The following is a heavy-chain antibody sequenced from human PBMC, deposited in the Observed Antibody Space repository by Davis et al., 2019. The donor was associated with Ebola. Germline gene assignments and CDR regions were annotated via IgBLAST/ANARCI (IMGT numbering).Heavy chain of an antibody. Sequence: AASVKVSCKASGYTFTSYGINWVRQAPGQGLEWMGWISAYNGNTNYAQKLQGRVTMTTDTSTSTAYMELRSLRSDDTAVYYCARLGYSSGWYGALVWFDPWGQGTLVTVSS. CDR2: ISAYNGNT. J-gene: IGHJ5*02. CDR1: GYTFTSYG. D-gene: IGHD6-19*01. V-gene: IGHV1-18*01. CDR3: ARLGYSSGWYGALVWFDP.